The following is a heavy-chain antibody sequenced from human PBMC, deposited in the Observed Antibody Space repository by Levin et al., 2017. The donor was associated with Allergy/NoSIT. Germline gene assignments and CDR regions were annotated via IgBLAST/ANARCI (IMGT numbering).Heavy chain of an antibody. CDR3: AKGSVVIGSYFHDGFDI. Sequence: GGSLRLSCAASGFTFDDYAMHWVRQAPGKGLEWVSGISWNSDDIGYADSVKGRFTITRDNAENSLYLQMSSLRAEDTAFYYCAKGSVVIGSYFHDGFDIWGQGTLVAVSS. V-gene: IGHV3-9*01. CDR1: GFTFDDYA. CDR2: ISWNSDDI. J-gene: IGHJ3*02. D-gene: IGHD1-26*01.